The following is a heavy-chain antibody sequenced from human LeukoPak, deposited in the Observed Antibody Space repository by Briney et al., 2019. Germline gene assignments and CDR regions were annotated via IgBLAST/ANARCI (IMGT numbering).Heavy chain of an antibody. CDR2: INAGNGNT. CDR1: GYTFINFA. D-gene: IGHD1-26*01. V-gene: IGHV1-3*01. CDR3: ARDSIWGSGTYGFDY. J-gene: IGHJ4*02. Sequence: ASVKVSCKASGYTFINFAINWGRQAPGQRPEWMGWINAGNGNTKYSQKFQGRVTITRDTSASTAYMELSSLRSEDTAVYYCARDSIWGSGTYGFDYWGQGALVTVSS.